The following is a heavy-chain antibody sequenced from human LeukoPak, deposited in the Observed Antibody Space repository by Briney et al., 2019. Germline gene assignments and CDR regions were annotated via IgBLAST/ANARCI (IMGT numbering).Heavy chain of an antibody. Sequence: QTSETLSLTCTVSGGSISSYYWSWIRQPPGKGLEWIGYTYYSGSTNYNPSLKSRVTISVDTSKNQFSLKLSSVTAADTAVYYCASGGYYDSSGYYIVQFDYWGQGTLVTVSS. CDR2: TYYSGST. CDR1: GGSISSYY. V-gene: IGHV4-59*01. CDR3: ASGGYYDSSGYYIVQFDY. D-gene: IGHD3-22*01. J-gene: IGHJ4*02.